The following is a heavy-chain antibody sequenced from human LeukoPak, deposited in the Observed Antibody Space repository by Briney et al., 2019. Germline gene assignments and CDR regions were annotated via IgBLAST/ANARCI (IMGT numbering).Heavy chain of an antibody. V-gene: IGHV4-61*02. CDR3: ARSYYYDSSGYYYGSDY. D-gene: IGHD3-22*01. J-gene: IGHJ4*02. CDR1: GDSISGRAYY. CDR2: IHSSGST. Sequence: SQTLSLTCTVSGDSISGRAYYWSWIRQPAGKGLEWIGRIHSSGSTNYNPSLKSRVTISVDTSKNQFSLKLSSVTAADTAVYYCARSYYYDSSGYYYGSDYWGQGTLVTVSS.